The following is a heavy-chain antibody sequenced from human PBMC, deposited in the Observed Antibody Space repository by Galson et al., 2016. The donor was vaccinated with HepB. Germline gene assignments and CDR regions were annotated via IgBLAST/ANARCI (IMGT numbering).Heavy chain of an antibody. CDR1: GFTFSNYN. CDR2: ITNSSSNI. CDR3: AKDQAQNMAVARRWFDP. D-gene: IGHD6-19*01. Sequence: SLRLSCAASGFTFSNYNMNWVRRAPGKGLEWVSSITNSSSNIYYADSVKGRFTISRDNAKKSLYLQMNTLRAEDTAVYYCAKDQAQNMAVARRWFDPWGQGTLVTASS. J-gene: IGHJ5*02. V-gene: IGHV3-21*04.